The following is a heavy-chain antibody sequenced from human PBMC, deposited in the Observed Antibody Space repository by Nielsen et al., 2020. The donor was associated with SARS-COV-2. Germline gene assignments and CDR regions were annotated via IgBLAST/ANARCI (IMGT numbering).Heavy chain of an antibody. V-gene: IGHV4-59*08. Sequence: SETLSLTCTVSGGSSSRYYWSWIRQPPGKGLEWIGFIYYTGEAEHNPSLKSRVSLSVDTSRNQFSLRVTSVTAADTAIYYCARAVGDDYVWLSYHSPRIDRWGQGTLVTVSS. D-gene: IGHD3-16*02. J-gene: IGHJ5*02. CDR2: IYYTGEA. CDR1: GGSSSRYY. CDR3: ARAVGDDYVWLSYHSPRIDR.